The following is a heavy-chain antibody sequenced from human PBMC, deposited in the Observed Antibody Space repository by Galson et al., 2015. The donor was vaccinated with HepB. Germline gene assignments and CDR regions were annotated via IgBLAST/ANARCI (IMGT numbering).Heavy chain of an antibody. CDR3: AKDLFTMVRGGGELDY. J-gene: IGHJ4*02. Sequence: SLRLSCAASGFTFSSYGMHWVRQAPGKGLEWVAVISYDGSNKYYADSVKGRFTISRDNSKNTLYLQMNSLRAEDTAVYYCAKDLFTMVRGGGELDYWGQGTLVTVSS. CDR2: ISYDGSNK. V-gene: IGHV3-30*18. D-gene: IGHD3-10*01. CDR1: GFTFSSYG.